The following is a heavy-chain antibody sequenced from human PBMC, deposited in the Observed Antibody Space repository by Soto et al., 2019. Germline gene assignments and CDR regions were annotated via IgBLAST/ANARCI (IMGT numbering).Heavy chain of an antibody. D-gene: IGHD3-3*01. V-gene: IGHV1-46*01. J-gene: IGHJ6*02. CDR3: ARDQDRYYDFWSGYYMGGYYYGMDV. CDR2: INPSGGST. CDR1: GYTFTSYY. Sequence: QVQLVQSGAEVKKPGASVKVSCKASGYTFTSYYMHWVRQAPGQGLEWMGIINPSGGSTSYAQKFQGRVTMTRDTSTSTVYMELSSLRSEDTAVYYCARDQDRYYDFWSGYYMGGYYYGMDVWGQGTTVTVSS.